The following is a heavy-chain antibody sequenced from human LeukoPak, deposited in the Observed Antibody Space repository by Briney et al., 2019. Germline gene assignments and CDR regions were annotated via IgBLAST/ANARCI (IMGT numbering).Heavy chain of an antibody. CDR1: GGSITDYY. Sequence: PSETLSLTCTVSGGSITDYYWSWIRQPAGKRLEWIGHIYKSGSTDYNPSLKSRVTISVDTSKNQFSLKLSSVTAADTAVYYCARDAGYYGMDVWGQGTTVTVSS. CDR2: IYKSGST. V-gene: IGHV4-4*07. D-gene: IGHD3-10*01. CDR3: ARDAGYYGMDV. J-gene: IGHJ6*02.